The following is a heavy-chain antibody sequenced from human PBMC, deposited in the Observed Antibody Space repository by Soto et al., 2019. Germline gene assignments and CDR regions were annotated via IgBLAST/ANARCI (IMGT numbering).Heavy chain of an antibody. V-gene: IGHV4-39*01. J-gene: IGHJ6*04. CDR3: ARRDRGRYHYGMDG. CDR1: GGSISSSSYY. Sequence: SETLSLTCTVSGGSISSSSYYWGWIRQPPGKGLEWIGSIYYSGSTYYNPSLKSRVTISVDTSKNQFSLKLSSVTAADTAVYYCARRDRGRYHYGMDGWGKGTTVTVSS. CDR2: IYYSGST.